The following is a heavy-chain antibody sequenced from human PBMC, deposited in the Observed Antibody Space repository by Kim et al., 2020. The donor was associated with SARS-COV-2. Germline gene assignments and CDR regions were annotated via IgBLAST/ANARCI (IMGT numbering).Heavy chain of an antibody. V-gene: IGHV4-61*01. Sequence: SETLSLTCTVSGGSVSSGTYYWSWIRQPPGKGLEWIGYLYYGGSTNYNPSLKSRGTISVDTSKNQFSLKLSSVTAADTAVYFCARDSGGYDSWGAFDLWGRGTLVTVSS. CDR1: GGSVSSGTYY. D-gene: IGHD5-12*01. CDR2: LYYGGST. CDR3: ARDSGGYDSWGAFDL. J-gene: IGHJ2*01.